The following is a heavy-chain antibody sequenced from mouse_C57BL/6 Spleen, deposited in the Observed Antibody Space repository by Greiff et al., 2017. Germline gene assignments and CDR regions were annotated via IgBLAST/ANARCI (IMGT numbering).Heavy chain of an antibody. Sequence: EVQRVESGPGLVKPSQSLSLTCSVTGYSITSGYYWNWIRQFPGNKLEWMGYISYDGSNNYNPSLKNRISITRDTSKNQFFLKLNSVTTEDTATYYCAKTGTTASRGFDYWGQGTTLTVSS. CDR1: GYSITSGYY. V-gene: IGHV3-6*01. J-gene: IGHJ2*01. CDR3: AKTGTTASRGFDY. CDR2: ISYDGSN. D-gene: IGHD1-2*01.